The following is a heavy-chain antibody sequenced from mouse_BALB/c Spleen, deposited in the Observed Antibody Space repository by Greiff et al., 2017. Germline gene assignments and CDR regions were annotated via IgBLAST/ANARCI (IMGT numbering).Heavy chain of an antibody. V-gene: IGHV1-87*01. D-gene: IGHD2-1*01. CDR1: GYTFTSYW. Sequence: VKLQESGAELARPGASVKLSCKASGYTFTSYWMQWVKQRPGQGLEWIGAIYPGDGDTRYTQKFKGKATLTADKSSSTAYMQLSSLASEDSAVYYCARLSYYGNYGAMDYWGQGTSVTVSS. J-gene: IGHJ4*01. CDR3: ARLSYYGNYGAMDY. CDR2: IYPGDGDT.